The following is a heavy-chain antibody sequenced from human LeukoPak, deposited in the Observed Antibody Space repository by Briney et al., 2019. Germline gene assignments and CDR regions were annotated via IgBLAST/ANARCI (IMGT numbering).Heavy chain of an antibody. CDR1: GYTFTSYG. CDR2: ISAYKGNT. J-gene: IGHJ4*02. V-gene: IGHV1-18*01. Sequence: ASVKVSCKASGYTFTSYGISWVRQAPGQGLEWMGWISAYKGNTNYAQKLQGRVTMTTDTSTSTAYMELRSLRSDDTALYYCARDPPIAAAGTLDYWGQGTLVTVSS. CDR3: ARDPPIAAAGTLDY. D-gene: IGHD6-13*01.